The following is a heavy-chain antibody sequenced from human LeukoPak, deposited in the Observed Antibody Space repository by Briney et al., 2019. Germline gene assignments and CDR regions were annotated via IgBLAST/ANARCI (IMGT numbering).Heavy chain of an antibody. CDR2: ISYDGSNK. CDR1: GFTFSSYA. Sequence: QAGGSLRLSCAASGFTFSSYAMHWVRQAPGKGLEWVAVISYDGSNKYYADSVKGRFTISRDNSKNTLYLQMNSLRVEDTAVYYCARGSSTTVTTLDYWGRGTLVTVSS. V-gene: IGHV3-30-3*01. CDR3: ARGSSTTVTTLDY. D-gene: IGHD4-17*01. J-gene: IGHJ4*02.